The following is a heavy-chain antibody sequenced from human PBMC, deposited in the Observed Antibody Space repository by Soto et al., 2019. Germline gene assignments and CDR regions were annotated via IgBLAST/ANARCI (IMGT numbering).Heavy chain of an antibody. J-gene: IGHJ4*02. D-gene: IGHD1-26*01. Sequence: QVHLVQSGAEVKKPGASVKVSCKASGYIFTSYGISWVRQAPGQGLEWMGWISPYKGDTNYAQNFQSRIXMTTDTSTNTVYMELRSLRSDDTAVYYCTRNWAYSASYHEYWGQGTLITVSS. V-gene: IGHV1-18*01. CDR3: TRNWAYSASYHEY. CDR1: GYIFTSYG. CDR2: ISPYKGDT.